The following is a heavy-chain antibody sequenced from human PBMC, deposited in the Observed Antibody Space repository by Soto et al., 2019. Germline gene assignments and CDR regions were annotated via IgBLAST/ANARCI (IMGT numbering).Heavy chain of an antibody. V-gene: IGHV3-33*01. J-gene: IGHJ6*02. D-gene: IGHD3-22*01. Sequence: GGSLRLSCAASGFTFSSYGMHWVRQAPGKGLEWVAVIWYDGSNKYYADSVKGRFTISRDNSKNTLYLQMNSLRAEDTAVYYCARVPYYYDSSGHYMDVWGQGPTVTVSS. CDR3: ARVPYYYDSSGHYMDV. CDR1: GFTFSSYG. CDR2: IWYDGSNK.